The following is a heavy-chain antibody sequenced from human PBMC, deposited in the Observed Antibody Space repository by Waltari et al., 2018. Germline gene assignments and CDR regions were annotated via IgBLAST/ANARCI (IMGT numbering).Heavy chain of an antibody. V-gene: IGHV3-23*01. CDR3: AKGSYYYDSSGYLH. CDR1: GFTFSSYA. J-gene: IGHJ4*02. Sequence: EVQLLESGGGLVQPGGSLRLSCAASGFTFSSYAMSWVRQAPGKGLGWVSAISGSGGSTYYADSVKGRFTISRDNSKNTLYLQMNSLRAEDTAVYYCAKGSYYYDSSGYLHWGQGTLVTVSS. D-gene: IGHD3-22*01. CDR2: ISGSGGST.